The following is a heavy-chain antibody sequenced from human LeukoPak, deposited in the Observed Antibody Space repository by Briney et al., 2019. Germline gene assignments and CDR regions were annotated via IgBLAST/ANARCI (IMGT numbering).Heavy chain of an antibody. D-gene: IGHD2-2*02. V-gene: IGHV3-30*02. CDR3: AKDYCSSTSCYTDY. J-gene: IGHJ4*02. CDR2: IRYDGSNR. CDR1: GFTFSSYG. Sequence: GGSLRLSCAASGFTFSSYGMHWVRQAPGKGLEWVAFIRYDGSNRYYADSVKGRFTISRDNSKNTLYLQMNSLRAEDTAVYYCAKDYCSSTSCYTDYWGQGTLVTVSS.